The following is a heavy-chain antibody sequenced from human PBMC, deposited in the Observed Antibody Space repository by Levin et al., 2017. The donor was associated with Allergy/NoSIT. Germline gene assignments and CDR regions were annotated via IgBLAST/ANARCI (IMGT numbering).Heavy chain of an antibody. D-gene: IGHD5-24*01. CDR1: GGTFSSYA. CDR2: IIPIFGTA. V-gene: IGHV1-69*13. CDR3: ARARGGLQPEDY. Sequence: EASVKVSCKASGGTFSSYAISWVRQAPGQGLEWMGGIIPIFGTANYAQKFQGRVTITADESTSTAYMELSSLRSEDTAVYYCARARGGLQPEDYWGQGTLVTVSS. J-gene: IGHJ4*02.